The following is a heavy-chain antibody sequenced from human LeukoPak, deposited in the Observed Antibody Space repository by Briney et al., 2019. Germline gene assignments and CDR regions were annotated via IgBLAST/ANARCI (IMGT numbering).Heavy chain of an antibody. J-gene: IGHJ4*02. V-gene: IGHV4-61*01. D-gene: IGHD2-15*01. CDR3: ARRWYHAYCDY. Sequence: SETLSLTCTVSGGSVSSGSYYWNWIRQPPGKGLEWTGCIDYSGSTYYNPSLKSRVTVSADTSKNQFSLKLTSVTAADTAVYYCARRWYHAYCDYWGQGSLVTVSS. CDR1: GGSVSSGSYY. CDR2: IDYSGST.